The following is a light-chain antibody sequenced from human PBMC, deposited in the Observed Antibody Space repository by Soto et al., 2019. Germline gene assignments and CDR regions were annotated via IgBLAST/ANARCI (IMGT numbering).Light chain of an antibody. J-gene: IGLJ1*01. V-gene: IGLV1-51*01. Sequence: QSVLTQPPSVSAAPGQKVTISCSGSSSKIGNNYVSWYQQLPGTAPKLLIYDNNKRPSGIPDRFSGSKSGTSATLGITGLQTGDEADYYCGTWDSSLSAHNHVFGPGTKVTVL. CDR1: SSKIGNNY. CDR3: GTWDSSLSAHNHV. CDR2: DNN.